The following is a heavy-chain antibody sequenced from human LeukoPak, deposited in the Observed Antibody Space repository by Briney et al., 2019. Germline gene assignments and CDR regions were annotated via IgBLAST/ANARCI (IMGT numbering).Heavy chain of an antibody. J-gene: IGHJ4*02. V-gene: IGHV1-2*02. Sequence: ASVKVSCKPSGYTFTGYYIHWVRQAPGQGLEWMGWINPSSGGTNYPQNFQGRVTMTRDTSLSTAYMEVSGLRSDDTAVYYCARPSEYYDILTGYRYWGQGTLVTVSS. CDR3: ARPSEYYDILTGYRY. D-gene: IGHD3-9*01. CDR1: GYTFTGYY. CDR2: INPSSGGT.